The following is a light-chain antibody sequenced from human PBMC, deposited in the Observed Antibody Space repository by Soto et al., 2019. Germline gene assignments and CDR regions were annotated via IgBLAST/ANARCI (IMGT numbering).Light chain of an antibody. CDR3: QQYGSS. CDR1: QSLSGHA. Sequence: EIVLTQSPGTLSLSPGERATLSCRASQSLSGHALAWYQQKPGQAPRLLIYGASSRATGIPDRFSGSGSGTDFTLTISRLEPEDFAVYFCQQYGSSFGQGTKVEIK. J-gene: IGKJ1*01. V-gene: IGKV3-20*01. CDR2: GAS.